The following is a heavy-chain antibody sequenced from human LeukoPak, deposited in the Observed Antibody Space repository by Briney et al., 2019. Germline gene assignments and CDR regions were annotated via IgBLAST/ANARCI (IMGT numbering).Heavy chain of an antibody. CDR2: IYHSGST. Sequence: SGTLSLTCAVSGGSISSSNWWSWVRQPPGKGLEWIGEIYHSGSTNYNPSLKSRVTISVDKSKNQFSLKLSSVTAADTAVYYCARDPGIAADNWFDPWGQGTLVTVSS. D-gene: IGHD6-25*01. J-gene: IGHJ5*02. V-gene: IGHV4-4*02. CDR1: GGSISSSNW. CDR3: ARDPGIAADNWFDP.